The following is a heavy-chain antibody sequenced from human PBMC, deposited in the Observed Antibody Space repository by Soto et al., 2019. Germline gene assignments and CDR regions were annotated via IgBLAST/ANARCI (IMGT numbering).Heavy chain of an antibody. D-gene: IGHD5-12*01. Sequence: SETLSLTCTVSGGSISSGDYYWSWIRQPPGKGLEWIGYIYYSGSTYYNPSLKSRVTISVDTSKNQFSLKLSSVTAADTAVYYCARPSGYSGYDSDFDPWGQGTLVTVSS. CDR1: GGSISSGDYY. J-gene: IGHJ5*02. CDR3: ARPSGYSGYDSDFDP. V-gene: IGHV4-30-4*01. CDR2: IYYSGST.